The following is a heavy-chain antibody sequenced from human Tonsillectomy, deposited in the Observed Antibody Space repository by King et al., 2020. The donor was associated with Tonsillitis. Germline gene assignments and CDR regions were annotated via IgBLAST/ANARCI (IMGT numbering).Heavy chain of an antibody. Sequence: VQLVESGGGLVQPGGSLKLSCAASGFTFSGSAMHWVRQASGKGLEWVGRIRSKANSYATAYAASVKGRLTISRDDSKNTAYLQMNSLKTEDTAVYYCTTPYSYGYFSFDYWGQGTLVTVSS. CDR2: IRSKANSYAT. CDR1: GFTFSGSA. J-gene: IGHJ4*02. D-gene: IGHD5-18*01. CDR3: TTPYSYGYFSFDY. V-gene: IGHV3-73*01.